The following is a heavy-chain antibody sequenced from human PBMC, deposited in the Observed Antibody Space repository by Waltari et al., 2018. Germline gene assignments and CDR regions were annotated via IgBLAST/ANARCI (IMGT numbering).Heavy chain of an antibody. Sequence: QVQLVQSGAEVKKPGASVKVSCKASGYTFTSYGISWVRQAPGQGLEWMGGIIPIFGTANYAQKFQGRVTITTDESTSTAYMELSSLRSEDTAVYYCASGGKSSSWSFYYYYYMDVWGKGTTVTVSS. V-gene: IGHV1-69*05. CDR2: IIPIFGTA. CDR1: GYTFTSYG. D-gene: IGHD6-13*01. CDR3: ASGGKSSSWSFYYYYYMDV. J-gene: IGHJ6*03.